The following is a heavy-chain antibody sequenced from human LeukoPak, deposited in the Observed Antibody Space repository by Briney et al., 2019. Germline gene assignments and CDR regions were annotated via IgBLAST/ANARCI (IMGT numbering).Heavy chain of an antibody. V-gene: IGHV4-39*02. D-gene: IGHD3-22*01. J-gene: IGHJ4*02. CDR2: IYYSGST. CDR1: GGSMRSSSYY. Sequence: PSETLSLICTVSGGSMRSSSYYWGWLGQPQGTGVEWIESIYYSGSTYYNPSLKSRVTISVDTSKNHFSLKLSSVTAADTAVYYCATTFGRTYYYDSSGIRNWGQGTLVTVSS. CDR3: ATTFGRTYYYDSSGIRN.